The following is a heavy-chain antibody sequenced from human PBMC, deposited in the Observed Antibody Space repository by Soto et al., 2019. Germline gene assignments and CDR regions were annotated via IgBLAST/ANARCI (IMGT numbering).Heavy chain of an antibody. CDR3: AASRGFYEAMDA. J-gene: IGHJ6*02. V-gene: IGHV1-69*01. D-gene: IGHD3-22*01. CDR1: GGAFRNYA. CDR2: VMSTFGAG. Sequence: QVQLVQSGAEVKKPGSSVKVSCTASGGAFRNYAVSWVRQAPGQGLEWMGAVMSTFGAGGYAQKFQGRLTIFADESTNTAYLNVSSLTFEDAAIYYCAASRGFYEAMDAWGQGTTLTVSS.